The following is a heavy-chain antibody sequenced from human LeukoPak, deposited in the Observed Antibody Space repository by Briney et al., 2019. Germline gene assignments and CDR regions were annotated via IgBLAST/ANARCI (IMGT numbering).Heavy chain of an antibody. D-gene: IGHD2-2*01. CDR1: GFIFSSFG. V-gene: IGHV3-30*02. CDR2: IRYDGINK. Sequence: GGSLRLSCAASGFIFSSFGIHWVRQAPGKGLEWLAFIRYDGINKYYADSVKGRFSISRDNSKNTLYLQMNSLRAEDTALYYCARERGGIVVVPAALGDLDNWGQGTLVTVSS. CDR3: ARERGGIVVVPAALGDLDN. J-gene: IGHJ4*02.